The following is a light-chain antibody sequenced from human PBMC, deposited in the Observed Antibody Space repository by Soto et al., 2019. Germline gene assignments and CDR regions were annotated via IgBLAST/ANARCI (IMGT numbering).Light chain of an antibody. CDR2: AAS. V-gene: IGKV3-15*01. J-gene: IGKJ1*01. CDR3: QQYKNWPPNT. Sequence: EIVMTHSPATLSVSPWERATLSFSASQSVGSKLAWYQQKPGQAPRLLIYAASTRATGIPARFSGGGSGTEFTLTISSLQSEDFAVYYCQQYKNWPPNTFGQGTKVDI. CDR1: QSVGSK.